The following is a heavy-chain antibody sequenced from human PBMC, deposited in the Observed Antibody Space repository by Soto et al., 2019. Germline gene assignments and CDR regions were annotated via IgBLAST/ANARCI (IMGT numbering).Heavy chain of an antibody. Sequence: QVQLVQSGAEVKQPGSSVRVSCKSSGDTFNTFAISWVRQAPGQGLEWMGGIIPIFGAPDYAQQFPGRVTNTADESTRTAYLDLRRLRSEDTAVYYCARSPGITGTRASQYAMDVWGQGTTVTVSS. CDR2: IIPIFGAP. D-gene: IGHD1-20*01. CDR1: GDTFNTFA. CDR3: ARSPGITGTRASQYAMDV. V-gene: IGHV1-69*01. J-gene: IGHJ6*02.